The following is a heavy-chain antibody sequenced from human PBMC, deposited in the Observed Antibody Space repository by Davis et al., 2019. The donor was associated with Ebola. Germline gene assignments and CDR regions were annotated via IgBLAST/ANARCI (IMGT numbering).Heavy chain of an antibody. CDR1: GYTFTSYD. D-gene: IGHD6-6*01. CDR2: MHPNSGNT. J-gene: IGHJ4*02. V-gene: IGHV1-8*01. CDR3: ARGGYSSSAY. Sequence: ASVKVSCKASGYTFTSYDINWVRQATGQGLEWVGWMHPNSGNTGYAEKFQGRVTMTRDTSISTAYMELTSLTSEDTAVYFCARGGYSSSAYWGQGTLVTVSS.